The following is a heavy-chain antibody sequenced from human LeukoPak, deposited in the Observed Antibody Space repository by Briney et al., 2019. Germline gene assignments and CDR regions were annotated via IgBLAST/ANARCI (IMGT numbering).Heavy chain of an antibody. V-gene: IGHV4-59*01. Sequence: SETLSLTCTVSGGSIIGYYWNWIRQPPGKGLEWIGYIYYSGSTNYNPSLKSRVTISVDTSKNQFSLKLSSVTAADTAVYYCARASSIFGSRSNYYGMDVWGQGTTVTVSS. CDR3: ARASSIFGSRSNYYGMDV. CDR1: GGSIIGYY. J-gene: IGHJ6*02. D-gene: IGHD3-3*01. CDR2: IYYSGST.